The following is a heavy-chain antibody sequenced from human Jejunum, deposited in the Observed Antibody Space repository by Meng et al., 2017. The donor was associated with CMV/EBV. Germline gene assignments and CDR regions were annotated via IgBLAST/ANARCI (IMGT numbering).Heavy chain of an antibody. CDR2: ISSRGSSI. Sequence: SGFTFSNYEMNWVRRAPGRGLGWVSCISSRGSSIFYADSVKGRFTISRDNAKNSLYLQMNSLRAEDTAVYYCARVVRGSGTYYIGDWGQGTLVTVSS. V-gene: IGHV3-48*03. CDR1: GFTFSNYE. CDR3: ARVVRGSGTYYIGD. J-gene: IGHJ4*02. D-gene: IGHD3-10*01.